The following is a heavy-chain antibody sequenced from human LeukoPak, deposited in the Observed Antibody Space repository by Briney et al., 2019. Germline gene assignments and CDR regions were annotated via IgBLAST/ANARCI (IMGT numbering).Heavy chain of an antibody. CDR1: GFTLSTYW. CDR3: ASWAAGGNS. J-gene: IGHJ4*02. D-gene: IGHD3-16*01. CDR2: INPDGSGK. V-gene: IGHV3-7*01. Sequence: GGSLRLSCEASGFTLSTYWMNGVRQVPGKGLDWVANINPDGSGKRYVDSEKGRFTIARDNADNSLSLQMNSLRAEDTAVYYCASWAAGGNSWGQGTLVTVSS.